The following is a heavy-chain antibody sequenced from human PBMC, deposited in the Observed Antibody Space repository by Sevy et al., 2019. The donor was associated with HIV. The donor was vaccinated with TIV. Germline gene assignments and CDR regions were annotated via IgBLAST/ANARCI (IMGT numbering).Heavy chain of an antibody. Sequence: GGSLRLSCAASGFKFSDYYMSWVRQAPGKGLEWLSCISSDNRKFYADSVKGRFTISRDNAENSLFLQLNSLRAEDTAVYYSARDKVRAAGGTGRAYGGQGSLVTVSS. CDR2: ISSDNRK. J-gene: IGHJ4*02. D-gene: IGHD6-13*01. CDR3: ARDKVRAAGGTGRAY. V-gene: IGHV3-11*04. CDR1: GFKFSDYY.